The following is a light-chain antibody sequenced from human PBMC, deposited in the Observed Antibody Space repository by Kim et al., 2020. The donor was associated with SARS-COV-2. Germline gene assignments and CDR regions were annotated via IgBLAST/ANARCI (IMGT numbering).Light chain of an antibody. J-gene: IGKJ1*01. Sequence: GDRVTITCRASQSISSWLAWYQQKPGKAPKLLISDASSLESGVPSRFSGSGSGTEFTLTISSLQPDDFVSYYCQQYKSSPYTFGQGTKVDIK. CDR2: DAS. CDR3: QQYKSSPYT. CDR1: QSISSW. V-gene: IGKV1-5*01.